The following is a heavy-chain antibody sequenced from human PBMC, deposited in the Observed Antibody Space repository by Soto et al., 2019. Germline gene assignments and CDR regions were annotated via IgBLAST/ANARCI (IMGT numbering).Heavy chain of an antibody. CDR3: ARGSSWYVPDEYFQH. D-gene: IGHD6-13*01. J-gene: IGHJ1*01. CDR2: INHSGST. V-gene: IGHV4-34*01. Sequence: SETLSLTCAVYGGSFSGYYWSWIRQPPGKGLEWIGEINHSGSTNYNPSLKSRVTISVDTSKNQFSLKLSSVTAADTAVYYCARGSSWYVPDEYFQHWGQGTLVTVSS. CDR1: GGSFSGYY.